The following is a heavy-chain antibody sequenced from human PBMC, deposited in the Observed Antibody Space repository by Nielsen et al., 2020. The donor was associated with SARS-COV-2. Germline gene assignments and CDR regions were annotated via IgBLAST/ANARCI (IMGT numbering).Heavy chain of an antibody. CDR2: ISYDGSNK. V-gene: IGHV3-30*18. CDR3: AKVAAAEKLNYYFDY. CDR1: GFTFSSYG. J-gene: IGHJ4*02. Sequence: GESLKISCAASGFTFSSYGMHWVRQAPGKGLEWVAVISYDGSNKYYADSVKGRFTISRDNSKNTLYLQMNSLRAEDTAVYYCAKVAAAEKLNYYFDYWGQGTLVTVSS. D-gene: IGHD6-13*01.